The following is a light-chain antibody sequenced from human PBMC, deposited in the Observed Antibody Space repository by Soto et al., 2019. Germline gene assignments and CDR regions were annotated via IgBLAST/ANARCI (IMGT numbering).Light chain of an antibody. CDR1: QSVNSN. J-gene: IGKJ1*01. Sequence: EIVLTQYPGTVSLSPGERATLSCRASQSVNSNLAWYQQKLGQAPRVLIFGASTRATGIPARFSGSGSGTEFSLTINSLQSEDFAVYYCQEYNTWPWTFGQGTKVDIK. V-gene: IGKV3-15*01. CDR2: GAS. CDR3: QEYNTWPWT.